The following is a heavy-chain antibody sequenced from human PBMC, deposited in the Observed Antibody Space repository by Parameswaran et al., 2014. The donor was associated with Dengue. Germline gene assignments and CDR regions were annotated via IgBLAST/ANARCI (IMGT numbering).Heavy chain of an antibody. CDR3: ARSYYDFAYWYYGMDV. D-gene: IGHD1-26*01. CDR2: INPNSGGT. V-gene: IGHV1-2*02. J-gene: IGHJ6*02. Sequence: WVRQAPGQGLEWMGWINPNSGGTNYAQKFQGRVTMTRDTSISTAYMELSRLRSDDTAVYYCARSYYDFAYWYYGMDVWGQGTTVTVSS.